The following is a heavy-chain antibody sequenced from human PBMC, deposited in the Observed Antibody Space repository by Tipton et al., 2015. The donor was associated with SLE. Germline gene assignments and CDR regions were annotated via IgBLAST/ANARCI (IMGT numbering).Heavy chain of an antibody. J-gene: IGHJ4*02. D-gene: IGHD3-10*01. CDR1: GFTFSSYW. CDR3: ARGCKVVRGVGFFDY. Sequence: GSLRLSCAASGFTFSSYWMSWVRQAPGKGLEWVANIKQDGSEKYYVDSVKGRFTISRDNAKNSLYLQMNSLRAEDTAVYYCARGCKVVRGVGFFDYWGQGTLVTVSS. V-gene: IGHV3-7*01. CDR2: IKQDGSEK.